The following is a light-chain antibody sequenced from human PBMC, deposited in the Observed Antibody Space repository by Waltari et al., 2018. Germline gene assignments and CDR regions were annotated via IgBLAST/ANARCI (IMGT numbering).Light chain of an antibody. V-gene: IGKV2-28*01. CDR2: LGS. CDR1: QSLLHSNGNNY. J-gene: IGKJ2*01. Sequence: DIVMTQSPLSLPVTPGEPASISCRSSQSLLHSNGNNYLNWYLQKPGQSPQVLIYLGSNRASGVPDRFSGSGSGTEFTLTISSLQPDDFATYYCQQYDNYPYTFGQGTKLEIK. CDR3: QQYDNYPYT.